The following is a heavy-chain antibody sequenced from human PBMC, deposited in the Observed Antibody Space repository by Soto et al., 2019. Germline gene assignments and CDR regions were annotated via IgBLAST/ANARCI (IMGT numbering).Heavy chain of an antibody. CDR3: AVGRHKTSGSNTWFAP. CDR1: GVTFSSYA. D-gene: IGHD3-22*01. Sequence: EVQLLESGGGLVQPGGSLRLSCAASGVTFSSYAMNWVRQAPGKGLEWVSTISNTGGGTFYAGSVRGRFTISSDNSNNPLYLQMHRLRADDSAIYFCAVGRHKTSGSNTWFAPWGRGTQVTVSS. J-gene: IGHJ5*02. V-gene: IGHV3-23*01. CDR2: ISNTGGGT.